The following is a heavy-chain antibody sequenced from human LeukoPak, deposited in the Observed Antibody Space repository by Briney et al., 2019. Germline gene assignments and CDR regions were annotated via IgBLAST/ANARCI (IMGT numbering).Heavy chain of an antibody. V-gene: IGHV4-34*01. Sequence: KTSETLSLTCAVYGGSFSGYYWSWIRQPPGKGLEWIGEINHSGSTNYNPSLKSRVTISVDTSKNQFSLKLSSVTAADTAVYYCAREIRFLEWLTYDGSFDYWGQGTLVTVSS. J-gene: IGHJ4*02. CDR2: INHSGST. CDR1: GGSFSGYY. CDR3: AREIRFLEWLTYDGSFDY. D-gene: IGHD3-3*01.